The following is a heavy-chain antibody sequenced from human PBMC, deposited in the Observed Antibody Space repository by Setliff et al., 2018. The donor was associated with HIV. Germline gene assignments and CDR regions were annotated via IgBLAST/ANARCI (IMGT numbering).Heavy chain of an antibody. D-gene: IGHD2-15*01. Sequence: ASVKVSCKASGDAFSNYAFIWVRRAPGQGLEWIGGIIPLFGTTNYAQHFQGRLTITAYESTNTVYMELNSLTSEDTAVYYCASLNGFCSGRNCLPRGYFDSWGQGTLVTAPQ. CDR3: ASLNGFCSGRNCLPRGYFDS. CDR1: GDAFSNYA. J-gene: IGHJ4*02. V-gene: IGHV1-69*13. CDR2: IIPLFGTT.